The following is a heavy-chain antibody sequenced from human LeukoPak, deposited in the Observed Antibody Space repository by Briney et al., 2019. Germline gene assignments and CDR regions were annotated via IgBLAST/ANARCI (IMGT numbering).Heavy chain of an antibody. J-gene: IGHJ4*02. V-gene: IGHV3-23*01. CDR1: GFTFSSYA. Sequence: GGSLRLSCAASGFTFSSYAMSWVRQAPGKGLEWVSAISGSGGSTYYAASVKGRFTISRGNSKNTLYLQMNSLRAEDTAVYYCAKGATSSGWSFFDYWGQGTLVTVSS. D-gene: IGHD6-19*01. CDR2: ISGSGGST. CDR3: AKGATSSGWSFFDY.